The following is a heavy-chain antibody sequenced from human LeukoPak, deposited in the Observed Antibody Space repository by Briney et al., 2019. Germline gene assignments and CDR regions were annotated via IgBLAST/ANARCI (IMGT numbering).Heavy chain of an antibody. CDR1: GGSISSSSYY. D-gene: IGHD6-6*01. CDR2: IYYSGST. Sequence: PETLLLTCTDSGGSISSSSYYWSWILQPPGKPLEWIGSIYYSGSTYYNPSLKSRVTISVDTSKNQFSLKLSSVTAADSAVYYCARHVGSSSGGAFDYWGQGTLVTVSS. J-gene: IGHJ4*02. CDR3: ARHVGSSSGGAFDY. V-gene: IGHV4-39*01.